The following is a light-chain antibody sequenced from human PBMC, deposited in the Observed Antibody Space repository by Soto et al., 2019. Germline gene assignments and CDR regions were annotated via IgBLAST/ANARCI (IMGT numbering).Light chain of an antibody. CDR3: QQANSFPYT. Sequence: DIQMTQSPSSVSASVGDRVTITCRASQGISRWLVWYHQKPGKAPKVLIYGASSLQSGVPSRFSGSGSETDFTLTISSLQPEDFATYYCQQANSFPYTFGQGTKLDIK. V-gene: IGKV1-12*01. CDR2: GAS. J-gene: IGKJ2*01. CDR1: QGISRW.